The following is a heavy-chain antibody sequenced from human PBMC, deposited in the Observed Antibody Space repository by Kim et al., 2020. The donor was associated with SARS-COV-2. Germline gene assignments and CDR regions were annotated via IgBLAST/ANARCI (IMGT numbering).Heavy chain of an antibody. V-gene: IGHV3-7*03. CDR1: GFTFSSYW. J-gene: IGHJ6*02. CDR3: ARSNAMDV. CDR2: IKYHGNEK. Sequence: GGSLRLSCAASGFTFSSYWMTWVLQAPGKGLEWVANIKYHGNEKYYVDSVKGRFTISRDDAENSLYLQMNSLRPEDTAIYYCARSNAMDVWGQGTTVSVSS.